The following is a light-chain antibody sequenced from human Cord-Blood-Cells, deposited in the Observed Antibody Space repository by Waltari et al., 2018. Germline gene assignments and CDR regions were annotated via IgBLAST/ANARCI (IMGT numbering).Light chain of an antibody. Sequence: QSALTQPASVSGSPGPSIPISCTRTSSDVGGYNDVSWYQQHPGKAPNLMIYDVSNRPSVVSNRFSGSKSGNTASLTISGLQAEDEADYYCSSYTSSSTLDFGTGTKVTVL. CDR2: DVS. CDR1: SSDVGGYND. CDR3: SSYTSSSTLD. V-gene: IGLV2-14*01. J-gene: IGLJ1*01.